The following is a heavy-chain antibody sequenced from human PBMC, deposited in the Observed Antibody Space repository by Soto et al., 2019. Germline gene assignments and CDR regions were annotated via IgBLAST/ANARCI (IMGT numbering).Heavy chain of an antibody. CDR3: ARDSRFLEWFPTTHGMDV. Sequence: GPLRLSCAASGFTFSSYSMNWVRQAPGKGLEWVSSISSSSSYIYYADSVKGRFTISRDNAKNSLYLQMNSLRAEDTAVYYCARDSRFLEWFPTTHGMDVWGQGTTVTVSS. V-gene: IGHV3-21*01. CDR1: GFTFSSYS. D-gene: IGHD3-3*01. J-gene: IGHJ6*02. CDR2: ISSSSSYI.